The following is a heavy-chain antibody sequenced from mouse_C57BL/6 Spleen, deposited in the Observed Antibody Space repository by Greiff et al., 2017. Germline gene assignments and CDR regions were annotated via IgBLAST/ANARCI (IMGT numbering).Heavy chain of an antibody. CDR1: GYTFTSYW. Sequence: VQLQQPGAELVRPGSSVKLSCKASGYTFTSYWMHWVKQRPIQGLEWIGNIDPSDSETHYNQKFKDKATLTVDKSSSTAYMQLSSLTSEDSAVYYCARSPYYGSLDYWGQGTTLTVSS. CDR2: IDPSDSET. CDR3: ARSPYYGSLDY. D-gene: IGHD1-1*01. V-gene: IGHV1-52*01. J-gene: IGHJ2*01.